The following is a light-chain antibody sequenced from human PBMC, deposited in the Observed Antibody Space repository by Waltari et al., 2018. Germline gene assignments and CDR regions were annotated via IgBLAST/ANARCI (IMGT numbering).Light chain of an antibody. Sequence: HSVLTQPPSVSGAPGQRVTIACTGSSSNIGAGYTVRWYQQLPGTAPKLLIYGNSNRPSGVPDRFSGSKSGTSASLAITGLQAEDEADYYCQSYDSSLSGYVVFGGGTKLTVL. CDR2: GNS. CDR3: QSYDSSLSGYVV. J-gene: IGLJ2*01. V-gene: IGLV1-40*01. CDR1: SSNIGAGYT.